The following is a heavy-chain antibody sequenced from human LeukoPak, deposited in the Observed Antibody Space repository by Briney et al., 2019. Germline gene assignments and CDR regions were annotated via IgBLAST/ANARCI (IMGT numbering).Heavy chain of an antibody. D-gene: IGHD6-19*01. CDR1: GFTFSSYA. CDR3: AKLPDIVVTGGFDC. V-gene: IGHV3-23*01. Sequence: GGSLRLSCAASGFTFSSYAMSWVRQAPGKGLEWVSGISDNGGSTYYADSVKGRFTISRDNSKNTLYLQMNSLRAEDTAIYYCAKLPDIVVTGGFDCWGQGTLVTVSS. J-gene: IGHJ4*02. CDR2: ISDNGGST.